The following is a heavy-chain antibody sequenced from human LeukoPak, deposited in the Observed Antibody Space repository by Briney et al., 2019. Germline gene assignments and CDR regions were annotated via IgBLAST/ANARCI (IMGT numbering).Heavy chain of an antibody. J-gene: IGHJ4*02. CDR1: GSFSAYY. CDR2: INHSGST. D-gene: IGHD5-12*01. CDR3: ASWDIVATSGSYYFDY. Sequence: SETLSLTCAVYGSFSAYYWSWIRQPPGQGLERIGQINHSGSTNYNPSLKSRVTISLDTSKNQFSLKLSSVTAADTAVYYCASWDIVATSGSYYFDYWGQGTLVTVSS. V-gene: IGHV4-34*01.